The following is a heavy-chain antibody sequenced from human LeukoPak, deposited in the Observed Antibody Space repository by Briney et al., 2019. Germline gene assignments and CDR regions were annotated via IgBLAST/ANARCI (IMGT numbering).Heavy chain of an antibody. V-gene: IGHV1-46*01. CDR1: GYTFTSYY. D-gene: IGHD2-15*01. Sequence: ASVKVSCKASGYTFTSYYMHWVRQAPGQGLEWMGIINPSGGSTRYAQKFQGRVTMTRDTSTSTVYMGLSSLRSEDTAVYYCARDPHVGWPGLSDPWGQGSLVTVSA. CDR2: INPSGGST. J-gene: IGHJ5*02. CDR3: ARDPHVGWPGLSDP.